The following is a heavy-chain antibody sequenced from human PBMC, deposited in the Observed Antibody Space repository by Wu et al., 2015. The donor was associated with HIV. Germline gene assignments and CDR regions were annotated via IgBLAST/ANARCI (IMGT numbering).Heavy chain of an antibody. Sequence: QVQLVQSGPEVKKPGASVKVSCKASGYTFTSYGISWVRQAPGQGLEWVGWISAYNGDTDSAQKLQGRVTMTTDQSTSTAYMELRSLTSDDMAIYYCARGLRSLDVWGNGTTVTVSS. D-gene: IGHD3-3*01. J-gene: IGHJ6*04. CDR3: ARGLRSLDV. V-gene: IGHV1-18*03. CDR2: ISAYNGDT. CDR1: GYTFTSYG.